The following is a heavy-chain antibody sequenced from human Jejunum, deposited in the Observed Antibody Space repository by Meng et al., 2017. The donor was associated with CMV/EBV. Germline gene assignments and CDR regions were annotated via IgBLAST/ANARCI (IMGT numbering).Heavy chain of an antibody. J-gene: IGHJ4*02. V-gene: IGHV3-43*01. CDR1: GFTFDRFT. CDR3: AKSHDTAGGVFQN. D-gene: IGHD6-25*01. Sequence: CPASGFTFDRFTMHWFRLVPGKGLGWVGLISSVGSSTYFTDSVRGRFTISRDNSKNSLSLQMNSLRSEDTAMYYCAKSHDTAGGVFQNWGQGTLVTVSS. CDR2: ISSVGSST.